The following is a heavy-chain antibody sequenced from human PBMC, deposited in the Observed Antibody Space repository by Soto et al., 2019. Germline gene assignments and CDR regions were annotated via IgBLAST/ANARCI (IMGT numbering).Heavy chain of an antibody. J-gene: IGHJ4*02. CDR1: GGTFSGYA. CDR3: ARDESSGGYWGPLDY. CDR2: IIPVFHRP. V-gene: IGHV1-69*13. D-gene: IGHD1-26*01. Sequence: GASLKVSCKASGGTFSGYAITWVRQAPGQGLEWMGGIIPVFHRPKYAQKFQGRLTITADASTSTAYMELSSLRAEDTALYYCARDESSGGYWGPLDYWGQGTLVTVSS.